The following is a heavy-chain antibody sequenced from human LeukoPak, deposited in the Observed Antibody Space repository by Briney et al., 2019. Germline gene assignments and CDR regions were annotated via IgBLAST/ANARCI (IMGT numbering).Heavy chain of an antibody. V-gene: IGHV3-74*01. CDR2: IKTDGSIT. CDR1: GFSFSVYW. Sequence: PGGSLRLSCAASGFSFSVYWMHWVRQAPGKGPVWVSRIKTDGSITDYADFVKGRFTISRDNAKNTLYLQMNSLRAEDTAVYCCAELGITMIGGVWGKGTTVTISS. CDR3: AELGITMIGGV. D-gene: IGHD3-10*02. J-gene: IGHJ6*04.